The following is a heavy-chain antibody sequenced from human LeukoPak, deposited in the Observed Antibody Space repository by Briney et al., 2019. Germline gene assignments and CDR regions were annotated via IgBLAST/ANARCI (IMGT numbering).Heavy chain of an antibody. CDR2: ISGSGSTT. Sequence: GGSLRLSCAASGFTFSSYAMNWVRQAPGKGLEWVSAISGSGSTTYYADSVKGRFTISRDNSKNTLYLQMNSLGVEDTAVYYCAKGTFDWSFPLYFDSWGQGILVTVSS. CDR1: GFTFSSYA. CDR3: AKGTFDWSFPLYFDS. J-gene: IGHJ4*02. V-gene: IGHV3-23*01. D-gene: IGHD3-9*01.